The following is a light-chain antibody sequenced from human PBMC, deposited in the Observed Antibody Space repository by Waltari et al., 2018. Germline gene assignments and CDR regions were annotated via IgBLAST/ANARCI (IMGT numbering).Light chain of an antibody. Sequence: QSVLTQPPPVSGAPGQRVTISCSGSTSNIGAPYDVHWYQQHPGTAPKLLIFANVHRPSGVPDRFSGSKSGTSASLAITGLQAEDEADYYCQSYDRRLEVIFGGGTKLAVL. J-gene: IGLJ2*01. CDR1: TSNIGAPYD. V-gene: IGLV1-40*01. CDR3: QSYDRRLEVI. CDR2: ANV.